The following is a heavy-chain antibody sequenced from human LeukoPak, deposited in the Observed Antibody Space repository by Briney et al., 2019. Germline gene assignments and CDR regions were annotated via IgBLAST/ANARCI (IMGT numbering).Heavy chain of an antibody. V-gene: IGHV3-48*03. CDR1: GFTFSIYE. J-gene: IGHJ4*02. D-gene: IGHD6-19*01. Sequence: GGSLRLSCAPSGFTFSIYEMNWVPQAPGKGRERVSYINSSGSSIQYADSVKGRFTISRDNSRNSLSLQMNSLRAGDTAVYFCARRSGVAVAGAFDYWGQGTLVTVSS. CDR2: INSSGSSI. CDR3: ARRSGVAVAGAFDY.